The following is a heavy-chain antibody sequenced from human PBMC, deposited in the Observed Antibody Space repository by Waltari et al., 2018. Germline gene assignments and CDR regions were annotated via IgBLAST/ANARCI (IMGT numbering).Heavy chain of an antibody. CDR2: IYYSGST. CDR1: GGSIRSYY. J-gene: IGHJ3*02. CDR3: ARVKVGATLGAFDI. D-gene: IGHD1-26*01. V-gene: IGHV4-59*01. Sequence: QVQLQESGPGLVKPSETLSLTCTVSGGSIRSYYWSWIRQPPGKGLEWIGYIYYSGSTNYNPSLKSRVTISVDTSKNQFSLKLSSVTAADTAVYYCARVKVGATLGAFDIWGQGTMVTVSS.